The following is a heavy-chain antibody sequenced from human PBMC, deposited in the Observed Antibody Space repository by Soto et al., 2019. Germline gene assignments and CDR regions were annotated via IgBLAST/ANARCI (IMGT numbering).Heavy chain of an antibody. CDR1: GFTVSNNY. CDR2: IYSGGIT. V-gene: IGHV3-66*04. J-gene: IGHJ6*03. CDR3: ARQPRNEAGRYYYYCYMDV. D-gene: IGHD1-1*01. Sequence: EVQLVESGGGLVQPGGSLRLSCAASGFTVSNNYMSWVRQAPGKGLEWVSVIYSGGITYNADSVKGRFTTSRDNSKNTLYLQRNSVSAEDTTVYYCARQPRNEAGRYYYYCYMDVWGKGPTVTVSS.